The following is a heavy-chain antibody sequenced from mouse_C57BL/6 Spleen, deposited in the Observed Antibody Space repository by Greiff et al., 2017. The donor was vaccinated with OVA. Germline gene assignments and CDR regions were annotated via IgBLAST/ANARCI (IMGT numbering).Heavy chain of an antibody. Sequence: EVQVVESGGGLVKPGGSLKLSCAASGFTFSSYTMSWVRQTPEKRLEWVATISGGGGNTYYPDSVKGRFTISRDNAKNTLYLQMSSLRSEDTALYYCARNDYDEYFDYWGQGTTLTVSS. CDR1: GFTFSSYT. V-gene: IGHV5-9*01. D-gene: IGHD2-4*01. J-gene: IGHJ2*01. CDR3: ARNDYDEYFDY. CDR2: ISGGGGNT.